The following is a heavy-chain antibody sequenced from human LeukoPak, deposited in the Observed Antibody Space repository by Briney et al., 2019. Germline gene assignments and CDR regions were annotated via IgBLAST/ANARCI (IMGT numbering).Heavy chain of an antibody. Sequence: GGSLRLSRSPSGFTFSSYWMSWVGQAPGRGREWVANIKQDGSEKYYVASVKGRFTISRDNAENSLYLQMDSLGAEDTAVYCCARGEYYGSGTREFDYWGQGTLVTVSS. J-gene: IGHJ4*02. V-gene: IGHV3-7*03. CDR3: ARGEYYGSGTREFDY. D-gene: IGHD3-10*01. CDR2: IKQDGSEK. CDR1: GFTFSSYW.